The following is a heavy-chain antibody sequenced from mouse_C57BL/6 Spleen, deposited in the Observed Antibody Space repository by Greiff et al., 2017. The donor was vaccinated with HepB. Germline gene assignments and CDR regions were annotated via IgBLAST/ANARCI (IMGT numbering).Heavy chain of an antibody. CDR3: ARGTVVAPYAMDY. CDR2: ISDGGSYT. Sequence: EVKVVESGGGLVKPGGSLKLSCAASGFTFSSYAMSWVRQTPEKRLEWVATISDGGSYTYYPDNVKGRFTISRDNAKNNLYLQMSHLKSEDTAMYYCARGTVVAPYAMDYWGQGTSVTVSS. D-gene: IGHD1-1*01. V-gene: IGHV5-4*03. CDR1: GFTFSSYA. J-gene: IGHJ4*01.